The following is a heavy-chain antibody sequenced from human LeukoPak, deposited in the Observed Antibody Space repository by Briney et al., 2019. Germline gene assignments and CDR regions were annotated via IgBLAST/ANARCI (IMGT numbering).Heavy chain of an antibody. V-gene: IGHV3-7*01. Sequence: GGSLRLSCAASGFTFSSYWMSWVRQAPGKGLEWVANIKQDGSEKYYVDSAKGRFTISRDNAKNSLYLQMNSLRAEDTAVYYCARGDYYDSSGYYCHDYWGQGTLVTVSS. CDR2: IKQDGSEK. CDR1: GFTFSSYW. J-gene: IGHJ4*02. D-gene: IGHD3-22*01. CDR3: ARGDYYDSSGYYCHDY.